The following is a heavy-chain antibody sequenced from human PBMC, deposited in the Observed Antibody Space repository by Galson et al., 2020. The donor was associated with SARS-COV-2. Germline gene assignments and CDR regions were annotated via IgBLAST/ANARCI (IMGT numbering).Heavy chain of an antibody. Sequence: SETLSLTCTVSGYSISSSNWWGWIRQPPGRGLEWVGYIYYSGNTHYNPSLKSRVTMSGDTSNNQFSLKLTSVTAEDTAVYYCAADFGDPYFDVWGRGTLVTVSS. J-gene: IGHJ2*01. D-gene: IGHD4-17*01. CDR1: GYSISSSNW. V-gene: IGHV4-28*01. CDR2: IYYSGNT. CDR3: AADFGDPYFDV.